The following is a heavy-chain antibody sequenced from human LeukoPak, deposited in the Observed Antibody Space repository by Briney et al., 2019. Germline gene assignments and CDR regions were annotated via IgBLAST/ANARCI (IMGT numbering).Heavy chain of an antibody. J-gene: IGHJ5*02. CDR2: IYTSGST. V-gene: IGHV4-4*07. Sequence: SETLSLTCTVSGGSISSYYCSWIRQPAGKGLEWIGRIYTSGSTNYNPSLKSRVTMSVDTSKNQFSLKLSSVTAADTAVYYCARGARVVVAASWFDPWGQGTLVTVSS. CDR1: GGSISSYY. D-gene: IGHD2-15*01. CDR3: ARGARVVVAASWFDP.